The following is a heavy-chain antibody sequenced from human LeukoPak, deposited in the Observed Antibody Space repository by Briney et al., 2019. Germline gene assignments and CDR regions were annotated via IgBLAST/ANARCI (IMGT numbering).Heavy chain of an antibody. J-gene: IGHJ6*03. CDR2: IYYSGST. Sequence: KSSETLSLTCTVSGGSISSSSYYWGWIRQPPGTGLEWIVSIYYSGSTYYNPSLKSRVTISVYTYKNQFSLKLSSVTAADTAVYYCARGKFYYYGSGSYSYYYYYMDVWGKGTTVTISS. V-gene: IGHV4-39*07. CDR3: ARGKFYYYGSGSYSYYYYYMDV. D-gene: IGHD3-10*01. CDR1: GGSISSSSYY.